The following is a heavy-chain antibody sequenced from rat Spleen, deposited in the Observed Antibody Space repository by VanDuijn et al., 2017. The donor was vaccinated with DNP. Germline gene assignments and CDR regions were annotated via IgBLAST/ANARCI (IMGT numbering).Heavy chain of an antibody. J-gene: IGHJ4*01. Sequence: EVQLQESGPGLVKPSQSLSLTCSVTGYSITSNYWGWIRKFPGNKLEWMGYINSAGSTNYNPSLKSRISITRDTSKNQFFLQVNSVTTEDTATYYCARWSGYYDDIYYYHYSMDAWGQGTSVTVSS. D-gene: IGHD1-12*02. CDR2: INSAGST. CDR1: GYSITSNY. V-gene: IGHV3-3*01. CDR3: ARWSGYYDDIYYYHYSMDA.